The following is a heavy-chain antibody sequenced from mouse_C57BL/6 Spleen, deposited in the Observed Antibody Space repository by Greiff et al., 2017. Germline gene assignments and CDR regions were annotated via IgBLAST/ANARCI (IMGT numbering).Heavy chain of an antibody. D-gene: IGHD2-2*01. Sequence: QVQLQQSGAELVRPGTSVKVSCKASGYAFTNYLIEWVKQRPGQGLEWIGVINPGSGGTNYNEKFKGKATLTADKSSSTAYMQLSSLTSEDSAVYFCARSEGYDYWYFDVWGTGTTVTVSS. CDR2: INPGSGGT. CDR3: ARSEGYDYWYFDV. CDR1: GYAFTNYL. J-gene: IGHJ1*03. V-gene: IGHV1-54*01.